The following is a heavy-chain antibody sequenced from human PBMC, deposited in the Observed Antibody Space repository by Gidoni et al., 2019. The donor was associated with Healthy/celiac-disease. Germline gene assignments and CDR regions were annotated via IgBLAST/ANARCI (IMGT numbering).Heavy chain of an antibody. CDR3: AKEGRYYGSGNFDY. CDR1: GFTFSSYE. D-gene: IGHD3-10*01. CDR2: ISSNGSTI. Sequence: EVQLVESGGGLVQPGGSLRLSCAASGFTFSSYEMNRVRQAPGKGLEWVSYISSNGSTIYYADSVKGRFTISRDNAKNSLYLQMNSLRAEDTAVYYCAKEGRYYGSGNFDYWGQGTLVTVSS. V-gene: IGHV3-48*03. J-gene: IGHJ4*02.